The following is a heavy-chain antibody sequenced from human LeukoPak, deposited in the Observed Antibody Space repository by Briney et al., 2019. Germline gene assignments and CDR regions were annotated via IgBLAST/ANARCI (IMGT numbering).Heavy chain of an antibody. CDR1: GFTFSRYW. Sequence: HPGGSLRLSCVGSGFTFSRYWLNWVRQAPGKGLEWVANMNQDGSEIYYLDSVKGRFTISRDNAKNSLYLQMSSLRAEDTAVYYCAREGGQTHFDYWGQGTLVTVSS. CDR3: AREGGQTHFDY. CDR2: MNQDGSEI. D-gene: IGHD2-15*01. V-gene: IGHV3-7*01. J-gene: IGHJ4*02.